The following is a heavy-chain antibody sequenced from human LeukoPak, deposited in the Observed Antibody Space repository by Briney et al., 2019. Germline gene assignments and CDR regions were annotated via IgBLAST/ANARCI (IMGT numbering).Heavy chain of an antibody. CDR3: ARRISYYDFWSGYSDY. J-gene: IGHJ4*02. D-gene: IGHD3-3*01. CDR1: GFTFSSYS. CDR2: ISSSSSYI. V-gene: IGHV3-21*01. Sequence: GGSLRLSCAASGFTFSSYSMNWVRQAPGKGLEWVSSISSSSSYIYYADSVKGRFTISRDNAKNSLYLQMNSLRAEDTAVYYCARRISYYDFWSGYSDYWGQGTLVTVSS.